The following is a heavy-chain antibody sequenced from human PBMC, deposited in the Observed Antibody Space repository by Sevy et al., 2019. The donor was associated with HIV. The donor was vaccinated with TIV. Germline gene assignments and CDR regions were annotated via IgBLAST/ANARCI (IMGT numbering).Heavy chain of an antibody. D-gene: IGHD3-3*01. V-gene: IGHV3-30*04. J-gene: IGHJ4*02. CDR1: GFSFGTYS. CDR2: IWYDGTKQ. Sequence: GGSLRLSCAGSGFSFGTYSMHWVRQAPGKGLEWVAVIWYDGTKQYYADSVKGRVTISRDNSKNTMYLHMNALRAEDTAVYYWARGPDTEISLENVLRSFECVFRGKSFDYWGQGTLVTVSS. CDR3: ARGPDTEISLENVLRSFECVFRGKSFDY.